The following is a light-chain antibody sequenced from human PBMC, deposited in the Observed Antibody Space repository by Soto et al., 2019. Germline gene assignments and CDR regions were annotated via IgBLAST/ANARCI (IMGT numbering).Light chain of an antibody. CDR1: QGISSY. Sequence: DIQMTQSPSSLSASIGDRVTITCRASQGISSYLAWYQQKPGKVPKVLIYAASTLQSGVPSRFSGSGSGTDFTLTSSSLQPEDGATYYCQKYDSAPRTFGQGTKVEIK. CDR3: QKYDSAPRT. V-gene: IGKV1-27*01. CDR2: AAS. J-gene: IGKJ1*01.